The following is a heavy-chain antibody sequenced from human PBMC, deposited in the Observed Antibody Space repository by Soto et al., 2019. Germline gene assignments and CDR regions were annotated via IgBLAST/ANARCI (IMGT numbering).Heavy chain of an antibody. CDR2: ISSSSSYI. D-gene: IGHD6-13*01. CDR3: ALSSIAAAGWYFAY. Sequence: TGGSLRLSCAASGFTFSSYSMNWVRQAPGKGLEWVSSISSSSSYIYYADSVKGRFTTSRDNAKNSLYLQMNSLRAEDTAVYYCALSSIAAAGWYFAYWGQGTLVTVSS. CDR1: GFTFSSYS. J-gene: IGHJ4*02. V-gene: IGHV3-21*01.